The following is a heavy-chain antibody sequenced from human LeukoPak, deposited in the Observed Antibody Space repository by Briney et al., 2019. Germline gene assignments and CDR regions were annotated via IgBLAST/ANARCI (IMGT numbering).Heavy chain of an antibody. CDR3: STSSTGLSGYFDC. CDR1: GFTFSSYP. Sequence: GGSLRLSCAASGFTFSSYPMSWVRQAPGKGLEWVSAIRGSGGDTYYADSVKGRFTISRDNSKNTLYLQMNSLRAADTAVYYCSTSSTGLSGYFDCWGQGTLVTVSS. CDR2: IRGSGGDT. V-gene: IGHV3-23*01. D-gene: IGHD2-2*01. J-gene: IGHJ4*03.